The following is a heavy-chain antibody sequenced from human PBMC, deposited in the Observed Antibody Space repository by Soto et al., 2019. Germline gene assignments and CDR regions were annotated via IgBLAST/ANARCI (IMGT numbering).Heavy chain of an antibody. J-gene: IGHJ4*01. CDR1: GYKFNSYW. V-gene: IGHV5-51*01. D-gene: IGHD2-21*01. CDR2: IYPGDSDT. CDR3: ARLTNIFDFDY. Sequence: GESLKISCKGSGYKFNSYWIAWVRQMPGKGLEWMGIIYPGDSDTRYSPSFQGQVTISADKSISTAYLQWSSLKASDTAMYHCARLTNIFDFDYWGHGTLVTVSS.